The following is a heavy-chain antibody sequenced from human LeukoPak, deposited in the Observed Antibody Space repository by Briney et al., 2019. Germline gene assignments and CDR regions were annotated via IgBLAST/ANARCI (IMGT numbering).Heavy chain of an antibody. CDR1: GFTFSSYS. Sequence: GGSLRLSCAASGFTFSSYSMNWVRQAPGKGLEWVSSISSSSSYTYYADSVKGRFTISRDNAKNSLYLQMNSLRAEDTAVYYCARDMDGYKWKAFDIWGQGTMVTVSS. CDR3: ARDMDGYKWKAFDI. CDR2: ISSSSSYT. D-gene: IGHD5-24*01. J-gene: IGHJ3*02. V-gene: IGHV3-21*01.